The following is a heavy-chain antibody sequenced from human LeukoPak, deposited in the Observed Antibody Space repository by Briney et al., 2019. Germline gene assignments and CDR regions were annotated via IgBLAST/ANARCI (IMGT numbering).Heavy chain of an antibody. V-gene: IGHV1-69*13. CDR2: IIPIFGTA. CDR1: GGTFSSYA. Sequence: ASVKVSCTASGGTFSSYAISWVRQAPGQGLEWMGGIIPIFGTANYAQKFQGRVTITADESTSTAYMELSSLRSEDTAVYYCASSPDDSRYHIDYWGQGTLVAVSS. CDR3: ASSPDDSRYHIDY. D-gene: IGHD3-22*01. J-gene: IGHJ4*02.